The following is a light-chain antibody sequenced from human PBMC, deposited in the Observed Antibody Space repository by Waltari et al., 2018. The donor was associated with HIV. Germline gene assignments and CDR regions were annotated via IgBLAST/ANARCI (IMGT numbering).Light chain of an antibody. CDR1: QSISRS. Sequence: EIVLTQSPATLSLSPGESATLSCRASQSISRSLAWYQQKPGQAPRLRIYDASSRATDIPARFSGSGSGTDFTLTISSLEPEDSAVYYCQQRSNWPSFGQGTRLEIK. CDR2: DAS. V-gene: IGKV3-11*01. CDR3: QQRSNWPS. J-gene: IGKJ5*01.